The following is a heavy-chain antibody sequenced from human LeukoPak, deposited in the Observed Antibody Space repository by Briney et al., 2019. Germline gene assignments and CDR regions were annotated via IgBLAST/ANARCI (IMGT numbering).Heavy chain of an antibody. CDR1: GLTFSEAW. Sequence: GGSLRLSCAVSGLTFSEAWLSWVRQVPGKGLEWVSAISGSGGSTYYADSVKGRFTISRDNSKNTLYLQMNSLRAEDTAVYYCAKSSLVITTTGWFDPWGQGTLVTVSS. CDR3: AKSSLVITTTGWFDP. J-gene: IGHJ5*02. V-gene: IGHV3-23*01. CDR2: ISGSGGST. D-gene: IGHD3-22*01.